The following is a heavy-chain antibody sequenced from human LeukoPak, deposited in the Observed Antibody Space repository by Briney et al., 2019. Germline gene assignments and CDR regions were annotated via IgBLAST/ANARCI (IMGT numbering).Heavy chain of an antibody. CDR3: ARAPVLRFLEWFPDYNWFDP. V-gene: IGHV1-46*01. D-gene: IGHD3-3*01. J-gene: IGHJ5*02. CDR1: GYTFTSYY. Sequence: EASVKVSCKASGYTFTSYYMHWVRQAPGQGLEWMGIINPSGGSTSYAQKFQGRVTMTRDMSTSTVYMELSSLRSEDTAVYYCARAPVLRFLEWFPDYNWFDPWGQGTLVTVSS. CDR2: INPSGGST.